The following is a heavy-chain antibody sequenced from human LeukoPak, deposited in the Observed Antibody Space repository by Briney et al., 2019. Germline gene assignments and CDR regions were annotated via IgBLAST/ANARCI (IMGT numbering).Heavy chain of an antibody. CDR3: AREEWEFDGMDV. J-gene: IGHJ6*02. Sequence: ASVKVSCKASRVTFSSYIISWVRQAPGQGLEWMGRIIPILGIAYYAQKFQGRVTITADKSTSTAYMELSSLRSEDTAVYYCAREEWEFDGMDVWGQGTTVTVSS. CDR1: RVTFSSYI. CDR2: IIPILGIA. D-gene: IGHD3-10*01. V-gene: IGHV1-69*04.